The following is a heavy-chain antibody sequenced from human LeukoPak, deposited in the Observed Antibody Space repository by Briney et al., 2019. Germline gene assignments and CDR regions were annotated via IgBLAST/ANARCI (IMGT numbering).Heavy chain of an antibody. CDR3: ASSSSSIAAQGYYYYYMDV. CDR2: MNPNSGNT. J-gene: IGHJ6*03. Sequence: ASVKVSCKASGGTFSSYDINWVRQATGQGLEWMGWMNPNSGNTGYAQKFQGRVTITRNTSISTAYMELSSLRSEDTAVYYCASSSSSIAAQGYYYYYMDVWGKGTTVTVSS. D-gene: IGHD6-6*01. V-gene: IGHV1-8*03. CDR1: GGTFSSYD.